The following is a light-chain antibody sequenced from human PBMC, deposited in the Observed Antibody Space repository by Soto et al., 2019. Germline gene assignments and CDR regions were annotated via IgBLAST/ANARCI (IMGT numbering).Light chain of an antibody. Sequence: EIVLTQSPGTLSLSPGERATPSCRTNQSVSSNYLAWYHQKPGQAPRLLIYGASSRATGIPPRFSGSGPGTEFTLTIDRLQSADFAVYYCQQYDRWPVTFGGGTKVDIK. CDR3: QQYDRWPVT. CDR2: GAS. CDR1: QSVSSNY. V-gene: IGKV3-20*01. J-gene: IGKJ4*01.